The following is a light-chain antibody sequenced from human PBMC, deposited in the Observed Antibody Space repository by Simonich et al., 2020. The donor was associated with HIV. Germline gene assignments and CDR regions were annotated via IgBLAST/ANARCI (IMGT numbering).Light chain of an antibody. V-gene: IGLV2-14*03. J-gene: IGLJ2*01. CDR1: SSDVGGYNY. CDR2: DVI. CDR3: TSYTSSSTLV. Sequence: QSALTQPASVSGSPGQSITISCTGTSSDVGGYNYVSWYQQHPVKAPKLMIYDVITRPSGVSNRFSGSKSGNTASLTISGLQAEDEADYYCTSYTSSSTLVFGGGTKLTVL.